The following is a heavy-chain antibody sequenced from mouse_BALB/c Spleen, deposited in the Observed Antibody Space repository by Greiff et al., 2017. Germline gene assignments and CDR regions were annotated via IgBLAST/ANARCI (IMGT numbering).Heavy chain of an antibody. V-gene: IGHV14-1*02. Sequence: EVHLVESGAELVRPGALVKLSCKASGFNIKDYYMHWVKQRPEQGLEWIGWIDPENGNTIYDPKFQGKASITADTSSNTAYLQLSSLTSEDTAVYYCASLMDYWGQGTSVTVSS. J-gene: IGHJ4*01. CDR3: ASLMDY. CDR2: IDPENGNT. CDR1: GFNIKDYY.